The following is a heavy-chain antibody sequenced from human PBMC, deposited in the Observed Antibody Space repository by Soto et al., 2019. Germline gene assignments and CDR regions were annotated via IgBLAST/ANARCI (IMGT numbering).Heavy chain of an antibody. CDR1: GYIFTTYW. J-gene: IGHJ4*02. CDR3: ARKDIAGNSVDF. CDR2: IYPGDSDT. D-gene: IGHD6-13*01. Sequence: GESLKISCKASGYIFTTYWICCCRQMPVKVLEWMGIIYPGDSDTRYSPSFQGQVTISADKSISTAYLQWSSLKASDSAMFYCARKDIAGNSVDFWGQGTLVTVSS. V-gene: IGHV5-51*01.